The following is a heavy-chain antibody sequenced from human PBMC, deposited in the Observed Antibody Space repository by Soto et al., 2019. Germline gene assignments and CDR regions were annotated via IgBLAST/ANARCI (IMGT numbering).Heavy chain of an antibody. CDR1: GGSISSSSYY. D-gene: IGHD2-15*01. CDR3: ARRVPAATREDDAFDI. J-gene: IGHJ3*02. Sequence: SETLSLTCTVSGGSISSSSYYWGWIRQPPGKGLEWIGSIYYSGSTYYNPSLKSRVTISVDTSKNQFSLKLSSVTAADTAVYYCARRVPAATREDDAFDIWGQGTMVTVSS. CDR2: IYYSGST. V-gene: IGHV4-39*01.